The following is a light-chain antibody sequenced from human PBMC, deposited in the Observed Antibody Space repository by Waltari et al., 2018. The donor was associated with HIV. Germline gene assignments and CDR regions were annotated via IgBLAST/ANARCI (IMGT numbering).Light chain of an antibody. V-gene: IGLV1-36*01. CDR3: AAWGDYLNGYV. CDR1: SSNIGNNA. J-gene: IGLJ1*01. Sequence: QSVLTQPPSVSEAPRQRVTISCSGSSSNIGNNAVNWYQQVPGKAPKLLIYYDDLLSSGVSDRFSGSKSGTSASLAIRGLQSEDEAEYYCAAWGDYLNGYVFGSGTKVTVL. CDR2: YDD.